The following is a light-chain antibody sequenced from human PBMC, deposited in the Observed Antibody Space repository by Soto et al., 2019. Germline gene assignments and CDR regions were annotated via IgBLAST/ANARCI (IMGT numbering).Light chain of an antibody. Sequence: DIPMTQSPSTLSASVGDRVTITCWPSQSISTWLAWYQQKPGKAPKVLIYEASSLKRWVPSRFSGSGSGTEFTLTISSLQPDDFATCYNQQYNTPSEPFGQATKVAIK. CDR3: QQYNTPSEP. V-gene: IGKV1-5*01. J-gene: IGKJ1*01. CDR1: QSISTW. CDR2: EAS.